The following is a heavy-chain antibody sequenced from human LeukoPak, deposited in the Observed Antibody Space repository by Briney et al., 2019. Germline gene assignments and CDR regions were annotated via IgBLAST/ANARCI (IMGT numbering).Heavy chain of an antibody. CDR3: ARGLRPDYYDSSGYYDY. Sequence: SETLSLTCTVSGGSISSSSYYWGWIRQPPGKGLEWIGYIYHSGSTYYNPSLKSRVTISVDRSKNQFSLKLSSVTAADTAVYYCARGLRPDYYDSSGYYDYWGQGTLVTVSS. V-gene: IGHV4-30-2*01. J-gene: IGHJ4*02. CDR2: IYHSGST. CDR1: GGSISSSSYY. D-gene: IGHD3-22*01.